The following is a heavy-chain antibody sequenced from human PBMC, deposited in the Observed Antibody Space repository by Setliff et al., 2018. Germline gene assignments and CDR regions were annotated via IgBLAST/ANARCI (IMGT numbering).Heavy chain of an antibody. CDR3: ARGNSRSSVWYVVPHFDY. CDR2: IFSKGST. CDR1: GGSISSGNYY. D-gene: IGHD6-19*01. J-gene: IGHJ4*02. V-gene: IGHV4-61*09. Sequence: SETLSLTCTVSGGSISSGNYYWSWIRQPAGKAPEWIGHIFSKGSTNNNPSLKSRVTISLDTSKNHLSLNLTSVTAADTAVYYCARGNSRSSVWYVVPHFDYWGQGTLVTVSS.